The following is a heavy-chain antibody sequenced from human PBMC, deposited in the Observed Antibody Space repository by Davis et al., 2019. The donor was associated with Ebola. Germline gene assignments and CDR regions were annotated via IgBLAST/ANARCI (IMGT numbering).Heavy chain of an antibody. CDR3: ARPYYDSSGYYSDAYDI. J-gene: IGHJ3*02. Sequence: MPSETLSLTCTVPGGSISSGGYSWSWIRQPPGKGLEWIGYIYHSGNAFYNPSVKSRVSISVDTSKNQFFLNLTSVTAADTAVYYCARPYYDSSGYYSDAYDILSQGTMVTVSS. CDR2: IYHSGNA. D-gene: IGHD3-22*01. CDR1: GGSISSGGYS. V-gene: IGHV4-30-4*07.